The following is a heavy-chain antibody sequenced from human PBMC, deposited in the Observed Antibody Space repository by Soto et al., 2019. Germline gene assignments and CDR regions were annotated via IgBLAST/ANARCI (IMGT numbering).Heavy chain of an antibody. CDR2: ISGSGGST. Sequence: GWSLRLYCAASGFKFSNSAMTWVRQAPGKGLECVSAISGSGGSTYYADSVKGRFTISRDNSENTLYLQMSILGAEDTAVYYCTKAPVVWGSSWYFDLWGRGTLVTVSS. CDR1: GFKFSNSA. D-gene: IGHD7-27*01. J-gene: IGHJ2*01. CDR3: TKAPVVWGSSWYFDL. V-gene: IGHV3-23*01.